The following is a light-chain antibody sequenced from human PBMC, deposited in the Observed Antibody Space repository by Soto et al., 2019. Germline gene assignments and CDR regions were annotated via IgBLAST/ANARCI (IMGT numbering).Light chain of an antibody. CDR3: QQSYSTPLT. J-gene: IGKJ1*01. V-gene: IGKV1-39*01. Sequence: DIQMTQSPSSLSASVGDGVTITCRASQSISSYLNWYQQKPGKAPKLLIYAASSLQSGVPSRFSGSGSGTDFTLTISSLQPEDVATYYCQQSYSTPLTFCQGTKVDI. CDR1: QSISSY. CDR2: AAS.